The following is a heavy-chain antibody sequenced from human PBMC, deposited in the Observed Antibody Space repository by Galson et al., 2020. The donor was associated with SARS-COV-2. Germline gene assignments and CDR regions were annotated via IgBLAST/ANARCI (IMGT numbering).Heavy chain of an antibody. CDR1: GGSISSGSYY. CDR3: ARDHPPYRFPDYDMGYYGMDV. J-gene: IGHJ6*02. V-gene: IGHV4-61*02. CDR2: IYTSGST. D-gene: IGHD3-22*01. Sequence: SETLSLTCTVSGGSISSGSYYWSWIRQPAGKGLEWIGRIYTSGSTNYNPSLKSRVTISVDTSKNQFSLKLSSVTAADTAVYYCARDHPPYRFPDYDMGYYGMDVWGQGTTVTVSS.